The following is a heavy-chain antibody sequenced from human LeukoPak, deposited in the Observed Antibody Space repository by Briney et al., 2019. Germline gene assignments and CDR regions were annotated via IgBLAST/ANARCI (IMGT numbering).Heavy chain of an antibody. J-gene: IGHJ5*02. CDR1: GDXVSSNSAG. CDR3: ARESWDIEGYNWFDP. CDR2: TYYRSKWYN. D-gene: IGHD2-15*01. V-gene: IGHV6-1*01. Sequence: SQTLLLTCAISGDXVSSNSAGWNWIRQSPSRGLEWLGRTYYRSKWYNDYAVSVKSRITINPDTSKNQFSLQLNSVTPEDTAVYYCARESWDIEGYNWFDPWGQGTLVTVSS.